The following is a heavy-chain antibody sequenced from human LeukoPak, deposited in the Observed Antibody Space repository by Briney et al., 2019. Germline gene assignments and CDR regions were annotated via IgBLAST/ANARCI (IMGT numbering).Heavy chain of an antibody. CDR3: ATSGGTYGPGGMDV. Sequence: ASVKVSCMASGYTFTNYPINWVRQAPGQGLEWMGWISAYNGDTSYAQNLQGRVTMTTDTSTSTAYMELRSLRSDDTAVYYCATSGGTYGPGGMDVWGQGTTVTVSS. CDR1: GYTFTNYP. CDR2: ISAYNGDT. D-gene: IGHD3-10*01. V-gene: IGHV1-18*01. J-gene: IGHJ6*02.